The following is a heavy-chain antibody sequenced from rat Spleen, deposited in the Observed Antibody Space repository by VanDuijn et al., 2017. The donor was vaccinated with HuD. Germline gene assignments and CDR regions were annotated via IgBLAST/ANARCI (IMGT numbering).Heavy chain of an antibody. D-gene: IGHD1-1*01. V-gene: IGHV5-20*01. CDR1: GFIFSRFP. J-gene: IGHJ1*01. CDR3: TTDYSGDWYFDF. CDR2: IHSGGGGT. Sequence: EVQLVESGGGLVQPGRSLKLSCAASGFIFSRFPMAWVRQAPKKGLEWVASIHSGGGGTYYPDSVRGRFSISRDNAKSTLYLQMDSLGSEDTATYYCTTDYSGDWYFDFWGPGTMVTVSS.